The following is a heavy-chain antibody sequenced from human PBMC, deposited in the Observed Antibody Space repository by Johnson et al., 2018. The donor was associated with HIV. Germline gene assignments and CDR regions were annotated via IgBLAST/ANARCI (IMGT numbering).Heavy chain of an antibody. J-gene: IGHJ3*01. CDR1: GFTFSSYA. Sequence: QVHLVESGGGVVQPGRSLRLSCAASGFTFSSYAMHWVRQAPGKGLEWVAVISYDGSNKYYADSVKGRFTISRDNSKNTLYLQMNSLRAEDTALYYCVRESTPWGADYVGYGLDVWGQGTMVAVSS. V-gene: IGHV3-30*04. CDR2: ISYDGSNK. D-gene: IGHD5-18*01. CDR3: VRESTPWGADYVGYGLDV.